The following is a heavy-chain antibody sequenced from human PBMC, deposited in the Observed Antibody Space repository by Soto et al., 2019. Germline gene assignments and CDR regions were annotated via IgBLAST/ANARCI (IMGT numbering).Heavy chain of an antibody. Sequence: NPSETLSLTCAVYGGSFSGYYWSWIRQPPGKGLEWIGEINHSGSTNYNPSLKSRVTISVDTSKNQFSLKLSSVTAADTAVYYCARGRGYCSSTSCYRVSNWFDPWGQGTLVTVSS. CDR3: ARGRGYCSSTSCYRVSNWFDP. J-gene: IGHJ5*02. CDR1: GGSFSGYY. CDR2: INHSGST. V-gene: IGHV4-34*01. D-gene: IGHD2-2*01.